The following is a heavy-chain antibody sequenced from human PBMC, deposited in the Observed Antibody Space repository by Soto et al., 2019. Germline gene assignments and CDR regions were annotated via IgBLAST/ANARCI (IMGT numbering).Heavy chain of an antibody. V-gene: IGHV3-21*01. Sequence: EVQLVESGGGLVKPGGSLRLSCVGSGFIFSRFTMTWVRQAPGMGLQYLASISKSSSLIYYADSVRGRFIISRDNSKDSVFLQMYSLRAEDTAMYYCVRGDDRVDWGQGTLVTVSS. CDR1: GFIFSRFT. CDR3: VRGDDRVD. CDR2: ISKSSSLI. D-gene: IGHD1-1*01. J-gene: IGHJ4*02.